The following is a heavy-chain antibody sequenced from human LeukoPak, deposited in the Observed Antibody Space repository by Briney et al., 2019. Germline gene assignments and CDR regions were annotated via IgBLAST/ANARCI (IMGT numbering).Heavy chain of an antibody. Sequence: SVKVSCKASGGTFNSYAINRVRQAPGQGLEWMGRIIPIFGTANYAQKFQGRVTITTDESTSTAYMELSSLRSEDTAVCYCARAAATDAFDIWGQGTMVTVSS. V-gene: IGHV1-69*05. CDR2: IIPIFGTA. CDR1: GGTFNSYA. CDR3: ARAAATDAFDI. D-gene: IGHD2-15*01. J-gene: IGHJ3*02.